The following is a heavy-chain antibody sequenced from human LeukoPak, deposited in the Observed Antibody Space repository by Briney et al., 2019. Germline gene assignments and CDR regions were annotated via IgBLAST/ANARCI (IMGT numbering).Heavy chain of an antibody. CDR3: AKDRKTTGSPCDY. J-gene: IGHJ4*02. Sequence: GGSLRLSCAASGFTFSTYIMNWVRQTPGKGLEWVSSIGTSTSYIYYADSVKGRFTISRDNAKNSLYLEMNSLRAEDTAVYYCAKDRKTTGSPCDYWGQGTLVTVSS. CDR1: GFTFSTYI. D-gene: IGHD4-17*01. V-gene: IGHV3-21*04. CDR2: IGTSTSYI.